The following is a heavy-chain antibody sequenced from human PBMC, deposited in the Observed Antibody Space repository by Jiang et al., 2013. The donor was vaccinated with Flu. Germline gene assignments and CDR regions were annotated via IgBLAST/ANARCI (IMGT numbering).Heavy chain of an antibody. V-gene: IGHV1-46*01. CDR1: GYTFTSYY. J-gene: IGHJ1*01. CDR3: ARDVTGDYNHIIAEYFQH. CDR2: INPSGGST. D-gene: IGHD4-17*01. Sequence: GAEVKKPGASVKVSCKASGYTFTSYYMHWVRQAPGQGLEWMGIINPSGGSTSYAQKFQGRVTMTRDTSTSTVYMELSSLRSEDTAVYYCARDVTGDYNHIIAEYFQHWGQGTLVTVSS.